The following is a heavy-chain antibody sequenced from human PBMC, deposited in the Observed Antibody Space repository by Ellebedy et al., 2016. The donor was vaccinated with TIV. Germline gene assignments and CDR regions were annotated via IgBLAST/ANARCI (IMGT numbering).Heavy chain of an antibody. V-gene: IGHV3-30-3*01. Sequence: GESLKISCVASGFTFDSYAMHWVRQAPDKGLEWVAVISHDGSSQYYADSVKGRFTVSRDNSMTTVYLEMNSLRAEDTALYYCARDVDKSSGWYGGAAYWGQGTQVTVSS. CDR1: GFTFDSYA. CDR3: ARDVDKSSGWYGGAAY. CDR2: ISHDGSSQ. D-gene: IGHD6-19*01. J-gene: IGHJ4*02.